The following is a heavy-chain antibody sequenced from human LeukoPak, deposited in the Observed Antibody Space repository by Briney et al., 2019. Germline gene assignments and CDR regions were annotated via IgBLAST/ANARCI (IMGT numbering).Heavy chain of an antibody. Sequence: GGSLRLSCAASGFTFSDYYMSWIRQAPGKGLEWVSYISSSGSTIYYADSVKGRFTISRDNAKNSLYLQMNSLRAEDTAVYYCASSITMVRGVIRTWGQGTLVTVSS. D-gene: IGHD3-10*01. J-gene: IGHJ5*02. CDR2: ISSSGSTI. CDR1: GFTFSDYY. CDR3: ASSITMVRGVIRT. V-gene: IGHV3-11*01.